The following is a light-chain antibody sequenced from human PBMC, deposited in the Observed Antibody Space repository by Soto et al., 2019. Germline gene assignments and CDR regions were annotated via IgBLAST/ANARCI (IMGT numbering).Light chain of an antibody. J-gene: IGKJ1*01. CDR2: MAS. CDR3: MRALNIPT. V-gene: IGKV2-28*01. CDR1: QSLLESNGHNY. Sequence: DPVMTQSPLSLPVTPGEPASISCRSSQSLLESNGHNYVNWYLQKPGQSPQLLIYMASIRASGVPDRFSGSGSGTDFALKISRVEAEDIGVYYCMRALNIPTFGQGTKVEIK.